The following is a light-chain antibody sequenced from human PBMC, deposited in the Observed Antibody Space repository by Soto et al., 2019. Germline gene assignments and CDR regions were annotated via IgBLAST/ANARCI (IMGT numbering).Light chain of an antibody. CDR3: QQRSNWPIT. CDR1: QSVSSY. Sequence: EIVVTQSPATLSLSPGERATLSCRTSQSVSSYFAWYQQKPGRAPRLLIYDASSRATGIPARFIGSGSGTDFTLTISSLEPEAFAVYDGQQRSNWPITFGQGTRLEIK. V-gene: IGKV3-11*01. CDR2: DAS. J-gene: IGKJ5*01.